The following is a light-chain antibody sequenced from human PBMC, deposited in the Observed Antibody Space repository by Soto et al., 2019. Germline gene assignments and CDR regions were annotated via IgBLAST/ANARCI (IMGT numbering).Light chain of an antibody. CDR1: QGISSW. CDR3: QQYDSFSVT. CDR2: DVS. V-gene: IGKV1-5*01. J-gene: IGKJ1*01. Sequence: DIQMTQSPSSVSASVGDRVTITCRASQGISSWLAWYQQKPGKAPKLLIYDVSALKRGVPPRFSGSGPGTEFTLTISSLQPDDFATYYCQQYDSFSVTFGQGTKGDIK.